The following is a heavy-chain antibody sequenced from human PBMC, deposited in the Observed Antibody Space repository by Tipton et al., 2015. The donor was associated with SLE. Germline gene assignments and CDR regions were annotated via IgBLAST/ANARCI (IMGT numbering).Heavy chain of an antibody. J-gene: IGHJ4*02. D-gene: IGHD3-22*01. CDR2: IYHSGST. V-gene: IGHV4-38-2*02. CDR1: GYSISSGYY. Sequence: TLSLTCAVSGYSISSGYYWGCIRQPPGKGLEGIGRIYHSGSTYYNPSLKSRVTISVDTSKNQFSLKLSSVTAADTAVYYCARELDSPSALWGQGTLVTVSS. CDR3: ARELDSPSAL.